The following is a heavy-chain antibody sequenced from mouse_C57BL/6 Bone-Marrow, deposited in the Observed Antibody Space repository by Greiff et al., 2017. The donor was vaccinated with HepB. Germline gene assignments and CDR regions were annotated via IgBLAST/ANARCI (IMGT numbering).Heavy chain of an antibody. V-gene: IGHV1-15*01. CDR3: ARFYYGNY. CDR2: IDPETGGT. Sequence: QVQLQQSGAELVRPGASVTLSCKASGYTFTDYEMHWVKQTPVHGLEWIGAIDPETGGTAYNQKFKGKAILTADKSSSTAYMQLSSLTSEDSAVYYCARFYYGNYWGQGTTLTVSS. D-gene: IGHD2-1*01. CDR1: GYTFTDYE. J-gene: IGHJ2*01.